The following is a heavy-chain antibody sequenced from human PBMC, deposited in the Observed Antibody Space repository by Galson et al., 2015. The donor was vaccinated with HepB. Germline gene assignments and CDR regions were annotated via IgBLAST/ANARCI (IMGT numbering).Heavy chain of an antibody. CDR2: INPSGGST. D-gene: IGHD3-3*01. CDR3: ARARDDLWSDPSNYMDV. CDR1: GYTFTSYY. Sequence: SVKVSCKASGYTFTSYYVHWVRQAPGQGLEWMGIINPSGGSTDYAQKFQGRVTMTRDTSTRTVYMELSSLRSEDTAVYYCARARDDLWSDPSNYMDVWGKGTTVTVSS. V-gene: IGHV1-46*01. J-gene: IGHJ6*03.